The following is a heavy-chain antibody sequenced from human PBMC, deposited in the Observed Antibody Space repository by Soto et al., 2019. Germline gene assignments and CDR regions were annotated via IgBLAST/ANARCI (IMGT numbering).Heavy chain of an antibody. D-gene: IGHD3-3*01. J-gene: IGHJ4*02. CDR1: GYTFTGYY. V-gene: IGHV1-2*02. CDR2: INPNSGGT. CDR3: ARAYDFWSGYYNFDF. Sequence: ASVKVSCKASGYTFTGYYMHWVRQAPGQGLEWMGWINPNSGGTNYAQKLQGRVTMTTDTSTSTAYMELRSLRTDDTAVYYCARAYDFWSGYYNFDFWGQGTPVTVSS.